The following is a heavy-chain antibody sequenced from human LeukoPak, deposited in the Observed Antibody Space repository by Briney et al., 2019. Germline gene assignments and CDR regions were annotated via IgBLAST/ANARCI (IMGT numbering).Heavy chain of an antibody. D-gene: IGHD6-13*01. Sequence: GGSLRLSCAASGFTFSSYWMSWVRQAPGKGLEWVANIKQDGSEKYYVDSVKGRFTISRDNAKNSLYLQMNSLRAEDTAVYYCARNAWYSSSWYFFDYWGQGTLVTVSS. CDR2: IKQDGSEK. J-gene: IGHJ4*02. V-gene: IGHV3-7*01. CDR3: ARNAWYSSSWYFFDY. CDR1: GFTFSSYW.